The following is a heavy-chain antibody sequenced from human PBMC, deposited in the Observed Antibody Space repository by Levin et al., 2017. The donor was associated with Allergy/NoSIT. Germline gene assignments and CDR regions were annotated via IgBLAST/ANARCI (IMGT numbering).Heavy chain of an antibody. J-gene: IGHJ4*02. Sequence: GSLRLSCAVSGGPFSDYYWSWIRQPPEKGLEWIGEINDSGSTNYNPSLKSRVTMSVDTSKNQFSLKLRSVTAADTAVYFCARGKKLRFLEWLYRFDYWGQGALVTVSS. CDR3: ARGKKLRFLEWLYRFDY. D-gene: IGHD3-3*01. V-gene: IGHV4-34*01. CDR1: GGPFSDYY. CDR2: INDSGST.